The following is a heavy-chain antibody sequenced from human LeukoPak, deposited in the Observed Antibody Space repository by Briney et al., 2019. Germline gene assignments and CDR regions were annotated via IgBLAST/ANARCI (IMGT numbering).Heavy chain of an antibody. CDR1: GGSISSYY. Sequence: SETLSLTCTVSGGSISSYYWSWIRQPPGKGLEWIGYIYYSGSTNYNPSLKSRVTISVDTSKNQFSLKLSSVTAADTAVYYCASTPTSYCTNGVCYRVYYYGMDVWGQGTTVTVSS. D-gene: IGHD2-8*01. V-gene: IGHV4-59*08. CDR2: IYYSGST. CDR3: ASTPTSYCTNGVCYRVYYYGMDV. J-gene: IGHJ6*02.